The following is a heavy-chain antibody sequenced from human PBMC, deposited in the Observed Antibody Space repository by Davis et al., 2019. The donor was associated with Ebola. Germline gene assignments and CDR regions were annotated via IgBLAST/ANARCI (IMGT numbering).Heavy chain of an antibody. CDR1: GYTFTGYY. D-gene: IGHD2-2*01. J-gene: IGHJ6*02. V-gene: IGHV1-2*04. CDR2: INPNSGGT. Sequence: ASVKVSCKASGYTFTGYYMHWVRQAPGQGLEWMGWINPNSGGTHYAQKFQGWVTMTRDTSISTAYMELSRLRSDDTAVYYCARGYCSSTSCYFFYYYGMDVWGQGTTVTVSS. CDR3: ARGYCSSTSCYFFYYYGMDV.